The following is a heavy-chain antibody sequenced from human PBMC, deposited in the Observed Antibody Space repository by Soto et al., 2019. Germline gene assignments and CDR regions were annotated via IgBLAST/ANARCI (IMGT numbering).Heavy chain of an antibody. V-gene: IGHV3-23*01. D-gene: IGHD6-6*01. CDR1: GFTFSSYA. CDR3: AKPPYSSSSYYFYGMDV. CDR2: ISGSGGTT. J-gene: IGHJ6*02. Sequence: EVQLLESGGGLVQPGGSLRLSCAASGFTFSSYAMTWVRQAPGKGLEWVSAISGSGGTTYHADSVKGRFTISRYNSKNTRYLQMSSLRAEYAAVFYCAKPPYSSSSYYFYGMDVWGQGTTVTVSS.